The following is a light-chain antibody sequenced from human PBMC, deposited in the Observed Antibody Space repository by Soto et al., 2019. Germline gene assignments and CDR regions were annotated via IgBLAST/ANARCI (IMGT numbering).Light chain of an antibody. V-gene: IGLV2-11*01. CDR3: CSHAGTYIYV. CDR2: DVN. Sequence: QSVLTKPRSVTGSPGQSVTTSCTGTSSDVGGYNYVSWYQQHPGKAPKLMIYDVNKRPSGVPDRFSGFKSGNTASLTISGLQAEDEADYSCCSHAGTYIYVFGTGTKVTVL. CDR1: SSDVGGYNY. J-gene: IGLJ1*01.